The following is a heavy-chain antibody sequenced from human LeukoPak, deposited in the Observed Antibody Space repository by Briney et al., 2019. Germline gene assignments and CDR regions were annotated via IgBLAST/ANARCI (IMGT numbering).Heavy chain of an antibody. CDR1: GYTFTSYD. Sequence: ASVKVSCKASGYTFTSYDINWVRQATGQGLEWMGWMNPNNGNKAYAQKFQGRVTITRNTSISTAYMELSSLRSEDTALYCCARVGHYYGSGSSYTYYYYYMDVWGKGTAVTVSS. J-gene: IGHJ6*03. CDR2: MNPNNGNK. CDR3: ARVGHYYGSGSSYTYYYYYMDV. V-gene: IGHV1-8*03. D-gene: IGHD3-10*01.